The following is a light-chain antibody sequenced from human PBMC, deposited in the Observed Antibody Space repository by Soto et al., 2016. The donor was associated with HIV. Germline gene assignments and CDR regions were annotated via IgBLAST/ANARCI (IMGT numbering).Light chain of an antibody. V-gene: IGLV3-27*01. CDR3: YSAADNNQGI. Sequence: SYELTQPSSVSVSPGQTARISCSGNILANKYARWFQQRPGQAPLLLIYKDIERPSGIPGRFSGSSSGTTVTLTISGAQVEDEADYYCYSAADNNQGIFGGGTKLTVL. J-gene: IGLJ2*01. CDR1: ILANKY. CDR2: KDI.